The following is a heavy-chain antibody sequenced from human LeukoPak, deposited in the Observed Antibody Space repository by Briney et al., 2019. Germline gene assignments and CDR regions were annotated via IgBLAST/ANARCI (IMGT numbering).Heavy chain of an antibody. CDR3: AKDRSCTNDICHGDFDY. Sequence: PGGSLTLSCAASGFTFSSYAVSWVRQAPGKGLEWVSSISGSGGSTYSADSEKGRFTISRDNPKTTLYLQMNSLRAEDTALYYCAKDRSCTNDICHGDFDYWGQGTLVTVSS. CDR2: ISGSGGST. D-gene: IGHD2-8*01. J-gene: IGHJ4*02. CDR1: GFTFSSYA. V-gene: IGHV3-23*01.